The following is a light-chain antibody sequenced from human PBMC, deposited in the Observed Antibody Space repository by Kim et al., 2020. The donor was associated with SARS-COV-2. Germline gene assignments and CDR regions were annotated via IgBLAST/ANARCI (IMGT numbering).Light chain of an antibody. CDR3: NSRDSSGDHVV. V-gene: IGLV3-19*01. CDR2: GKY. Sequence: ALGQTVRLTCQGDSLRNYYATWYQQRPGQAPVLVLFGKYNRPSGIPDLFSGSGSGNTASLTITGAQAEDEADYYCNSRDSSGDHVVFGGGTKVTVL. CDR1: SLRNYY. J-gene: IGLJ3*02.